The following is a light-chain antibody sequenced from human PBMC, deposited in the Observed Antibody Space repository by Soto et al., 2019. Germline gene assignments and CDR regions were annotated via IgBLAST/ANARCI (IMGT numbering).Light chain of an antibody. CDR2: GAS. V-gene: IGKV3-20*01. CDR3: QKYNSGLRT. CDR1: QSVSSSY. J-gene: IGKJ4*01. Sequence: EIVLTQSPGTLSLSPGERATLSCRASQSVSSSYLAWYQQKPGQAPRLLIYGASSRATGIPDRFSGSGSGTDFTLTISRLEPEDFATYYCQKYNSGLRTFCGGTTVEI.